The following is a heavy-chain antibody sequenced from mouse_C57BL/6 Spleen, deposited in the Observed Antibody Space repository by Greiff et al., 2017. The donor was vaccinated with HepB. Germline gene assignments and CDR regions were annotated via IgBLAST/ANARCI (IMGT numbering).Heavy chain of an antibody. CDR2: IYPSDSET. CDR3: ARSGTTVVATGYFDY. V-gene: IGHV1-61*01. D-gene: IGHD1-1*01. CDR1: GYTFTSYW. Sequence: VKLMESGAELVRPGSSVKLSCKASGYTFTSYWMDWVKQRPGQGLEWIGNIYPSDSETHYNQKFKDKATLTVDKSSSTAYMQLSSLTSEDSAVYYCARSGTTVVATGYFDYWGQGTTLTVSS. J-gene: IGHJ2*01.